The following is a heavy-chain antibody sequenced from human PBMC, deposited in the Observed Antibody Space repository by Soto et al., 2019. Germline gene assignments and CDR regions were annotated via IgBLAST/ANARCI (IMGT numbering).Heavy chain of an antibody. CDR3: AVLLCSCGGCSFDY. D-gene: IGHD2-15*01. J-gene: IGHJ4*02. V-gene: IGHV3-53*04. CDR1: GFTVSSNY. Sequence: EVQLVESGGGLVQPGGSLRLSCAASGFTVSSNYMSWVRQAPGKGLEWVSVIYSGGSTYYGDSVKARFTIPRHNSKNTLYLQMNTLTAEDTAVYYGAVLLCSCGGCSFDYWGRETLVTVSS. CDR2: IYSGGST.